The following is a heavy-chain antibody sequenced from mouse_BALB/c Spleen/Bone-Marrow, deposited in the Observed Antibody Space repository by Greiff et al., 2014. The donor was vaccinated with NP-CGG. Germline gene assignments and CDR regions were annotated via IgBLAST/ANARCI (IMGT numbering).Heavy chain of an antibody. D-gene: IGHD2-10*01. CDR1: GYTFTDYN. CDR2: IYPYNGGT. Sequence: DVKLVESGPELVKPGASVKISCKASGYTFTDYNIHWVKQSHGKSLEWIGYIYPYNGGTAYNQKFKSKATLTVDNSSSTAYMELRSLTSEDSAVYYCARGRAYYVNYGFAYWGQGTLVTVSA. V-gene: IGHV1S29*02. CDR3: ARGRAYYVNYGFAY. J-gene: IGHJ3*01.